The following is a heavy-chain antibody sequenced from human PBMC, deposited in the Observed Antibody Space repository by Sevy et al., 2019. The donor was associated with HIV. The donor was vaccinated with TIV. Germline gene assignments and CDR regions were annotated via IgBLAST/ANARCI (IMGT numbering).Heavy chain of an antibody. D-gene: IGHD4-17*01. V-gene: IGHV3-23*01. J-gene: IGHJ4*02. CDR2: ISGSGGST. Sequence: GGSLRLSCAASGFTFSSYAMSWVRQAPGKGLEWVSAISGSGGSTYYADSVKGRFTISRDNSKNKLYLQMNSLRAEDTAVYYCAKVRSTVTTYYYFDYWGQGTLVTVSS. CDR3: AKVRSTVTTYYYFDY. CDR1: GFTFSSYA.